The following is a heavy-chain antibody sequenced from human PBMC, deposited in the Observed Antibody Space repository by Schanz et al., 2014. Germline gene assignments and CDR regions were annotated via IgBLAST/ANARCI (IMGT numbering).Heavy chain of an antibody. Sequence: QVQLVESGGGLVKPGGSLRLSCAASGFTFSDYYMSWIRQAPGKGLEWISYISGTSEYTNYADSVRGRFTISRDNVKNSLYLQMNSLRAEDTAVYYCARDKGGLIPFDYWGQGTLVAVSS. CDR3: ARDKGGLIPFDY. CDR2: ISGTSEYT. D-gene: IGHD2-15*01. CDR1: GFTFSDYY. V-gene: IGHV3-11*06. J-gene: IGHJ4*02.